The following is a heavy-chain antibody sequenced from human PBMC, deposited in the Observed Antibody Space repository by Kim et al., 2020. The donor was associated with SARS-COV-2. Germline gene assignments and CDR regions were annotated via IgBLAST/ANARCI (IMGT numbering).Heavy chain of an antibody. V-gene: IGHV3-30*18. J-gene: IGHJ4*02. CDR3: AKDREVLRFLEWYASTGGLFDY. Sequence: GGSLRLSCAASGFTFSSYGMHWVRQAPGKGLEWVAVISYDGSNKYYADSVKGRFTISRDNSKNTLYLQMNSLRAEDTAVYYCAKDREVLRFLEWYASTGGLFDYWGQGTLVTVSS. CDR2: ISYDGSNK. CDR1: GFTFSSYG. D-gene: IGHD3-3*01.